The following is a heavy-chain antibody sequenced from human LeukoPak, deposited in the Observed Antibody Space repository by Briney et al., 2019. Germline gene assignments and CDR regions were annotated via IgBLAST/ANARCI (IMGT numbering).Heavy chain of an antibody. J-gene: IGHJ4*02. V-gene: IGHV1-58*01. Sequence: ASVKVSCKASGFTFTSSALQWVRQARGQRLEWIGWIVVGSGNTNYAQKFQERVTITRDMSTSTAYMGLSSLRSEDTAVYYWAAASTAGNFDYWGQGTLVTVSS. CDR1: GFTFTSSA. CDR3: AAASTAGNFDY. D-gene: IGHD3-10*01. CDR2: IVVGSGNT.